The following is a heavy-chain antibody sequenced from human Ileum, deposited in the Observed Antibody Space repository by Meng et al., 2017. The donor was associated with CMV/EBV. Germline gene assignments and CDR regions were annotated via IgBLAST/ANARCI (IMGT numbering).Heavy chain of an antibody. J-gene: IGHJ4*02. D-gene: IGHD4-23*01. CDR2: IYYSGTT. CDR1: CGSNNNPSYA. CDR3: ARVPRGGDGDKSFGY. Sequence: HLQLLESRPGLTTPPEPPSLTCTLSCGSNNNPSYAWGWVPQPPGKGLEWIANIYYSGTTSYNPSLKSRVTISIDPSQNRFSLNLDSVTAADTAVYYCARVPRGGDGDKSFGYWGRGTLVTVSS. V-gene: IGHV4-39*01.